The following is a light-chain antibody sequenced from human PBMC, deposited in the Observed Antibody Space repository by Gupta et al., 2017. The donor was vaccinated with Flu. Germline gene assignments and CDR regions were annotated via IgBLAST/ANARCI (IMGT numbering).Light chain of an antibody. Sequence: AIRMTQSPSSLSASTGDRVTITCRASQGISSYLAWYQQKTGKAPKLLIYAASTLQSGVPSRFSGSGSGTDFTLTISCLQSEDFATYYCQQDYSYLYTFGQGTKLEIK. V-gene: IGKV1-8*01. J-gene: IGKJ2*01. CDR2: AAS. CDR1: QGISSY. CDR3: QQDYSYLYT.